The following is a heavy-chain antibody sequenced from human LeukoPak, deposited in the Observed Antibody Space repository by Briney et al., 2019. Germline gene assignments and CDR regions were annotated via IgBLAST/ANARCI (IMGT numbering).Heavy chain of an antibody. V-gene: IGHV3-48*04. CDR3: ARESSGPSGSSLGPFDY. Sequence: GGSLRLSCAASGFTFSSYSMNWVRQAPGKGLEWVSYISSSSSTIYYADSVKGRFTISRDNAKNSLYLQMNSLRAEDTAVYYCARESSGPSGSSLGPFDYWGQGTLVTVSS. J-gene: IGHJ4*02. CDR1: GFTFSSYS. D-gene: IGHD1-26*01. CDR2: ISSSSSTI.